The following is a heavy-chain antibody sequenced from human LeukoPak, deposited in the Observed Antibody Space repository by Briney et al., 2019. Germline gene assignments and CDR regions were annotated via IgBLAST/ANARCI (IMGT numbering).Heavy chain of an antibody. J-gene: IGHJ4*02. CDR2: IIDTGST. CDR3: ARGLASGYPPIPFDY. CDR1: DGSFSGYY. Sequence: SETLSLTCAVYDGSFSGYYWTWLRQPPGKGLVGIVEIIDTGSTKYNSSLKSRVTISVDTSKNQFSLSLDSVTAADTAVYYCARGLASGYPPIPFDYWGQGTLATVSS. D-gene: IGHD3-3*01. V-gene: IGHV4-34*12.